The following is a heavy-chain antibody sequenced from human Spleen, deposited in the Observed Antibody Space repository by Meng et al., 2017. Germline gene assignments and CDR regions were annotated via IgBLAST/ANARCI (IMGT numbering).Heavy chain of an antibody. CDR3: AKKKRWDIVVVVAATRLGGGKFRTGD. Sequence: GESLKISCAASGFTFDDYAMHWVRQAPGKGLEWVSLISWDGGSTYYADSVKGRFTISRDNSKNSLYLQMNSLRAEDTALYYCAKKKRWDIVVVVAATRLGGGKFRTGDWGQGTLVTVSS. V-gene: IGHV3-43D*03. J-gene: IGHJ4*02. CDR1: GFTFDDYA. CDR2: ISWDGGST. D-gene: IGHD2-15*01.